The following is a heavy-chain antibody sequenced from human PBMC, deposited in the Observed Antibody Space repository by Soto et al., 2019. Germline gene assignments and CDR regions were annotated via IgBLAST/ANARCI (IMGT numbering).Heavy chain of an antibody. CDR3: AKDRLAGNFDY. V-gene: IGHV3-23*01. CDR1: GFTFNNYA. J-gene: IGHJ4*02. CDR2: ISATGGST. Sequence: GGSLRLSCAASGFTFNNYAMNWVRQAPGKGLEWVATISATGGSTYYADSVKGRFTISRDNSKNTLYLQMNGLRVEDTAVYYCAKDRLAGNFDYWGQGTQVTVS.